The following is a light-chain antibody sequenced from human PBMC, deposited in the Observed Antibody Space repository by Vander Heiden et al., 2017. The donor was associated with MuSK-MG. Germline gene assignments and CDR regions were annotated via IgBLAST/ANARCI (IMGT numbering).Light chain of an antibody. J-gene: IGKJ2*01. CDR3: MQSIEFPPWYT. V-gene: IGKV2D-29*01. CDR1: QSPLHSDGKTY. Sequence: DVVMTQTPSSLSVTPGQPASISCKSSQSPLHSDGKTYLYWYLQRPGQPPQPLIYEVSNRFSGVPNRFSGSGSGTDFTLKISRVEAEDAGIYYCMQSIEFPPWYTFGQGTKLEIK. CDR2: EVS.